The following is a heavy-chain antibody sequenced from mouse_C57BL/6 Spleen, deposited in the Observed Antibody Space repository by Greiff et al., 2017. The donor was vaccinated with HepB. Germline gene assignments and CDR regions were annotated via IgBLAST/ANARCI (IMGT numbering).Heavy chain of an antibody. D-gene: IGHD4-1*01. CDR3: TRSGANWDPYFDY. V-gene: IGHV1-5*01. J-gene: IGHJ2*01. CDR1: GYTFTSYW. Sequence: EVHLVESGIVLARPGASVKMSCKTSGYTFTSYWMHWVKQRPGQGLEWIGAIYPGNSDTSYNQKFKGKAILTAVTSASTAYMELSSLTNEDSAVYYCTRSGANWDPYFDYWGQGTTLTVSS. CDR2: IYPGNSDT.